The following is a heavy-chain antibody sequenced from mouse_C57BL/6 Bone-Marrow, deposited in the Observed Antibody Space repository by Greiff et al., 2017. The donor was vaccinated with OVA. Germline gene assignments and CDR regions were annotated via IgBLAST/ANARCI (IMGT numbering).Heavy chain of an antibody. V-gene: IGHV5-6*01. CDR2: ISSGGSYT. CDR3: ARQGYYGNLQFAY. CDR1: GFTFSSYG. J-gene: IGHJ3*01. D-gene: IGHD1-1*01. Sequence: EVHLVESGGDLVKPGGSLKLSCAASGFTFSSYGMSWVRQTPDKRLEWVATISSGGSYTYYPDSVKGRFTISRDNAKNTLYLQMSSLKSEDTAMYYCARQGYYGNLQFAYWGQGTLVTVSA.